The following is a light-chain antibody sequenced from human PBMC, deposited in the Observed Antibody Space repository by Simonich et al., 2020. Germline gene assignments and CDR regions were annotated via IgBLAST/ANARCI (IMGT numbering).Light chain of an antibody. CDR2: WAS. CDR1: QTFLYNSNNKNY. V-gene: IGKV4-1*01. Sequence: DIVMTQSPDSLAVSLGARATINCKYSQTFLYNSNNKNYLDWYKQKPGQPPKLLIYWASTRESWVPDRFSGSGSGTDFTLTISSLQAEDVAVYYCQQYYSTPSWTFGQGTKVEIK. J-gene: IGKJ1*01. CDR3: QQYYSTPSWT.